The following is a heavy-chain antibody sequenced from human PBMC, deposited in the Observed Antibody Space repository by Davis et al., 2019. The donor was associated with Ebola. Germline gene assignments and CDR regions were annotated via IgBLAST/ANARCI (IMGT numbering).Heavy chain of an antibody. CDR1: GYTFTGSY. J-gene: IGHJ6*03. D-gene: IGHD4-17*01. CDR2: ISAYNGNT. CDR3: ARVGDANYYYYYMDV. Sequence: ASVKVSCKAYGYTFTGSYVHWVRQAAGQGLEWMGWISAYNGNTNYAQKLQGRVTMTTDTSTSTAYMELRSLRSDDTAVYYCARVGDANYYYYYMDVWGKGTTVTVSS. V-gene: IGHV1-18*04.